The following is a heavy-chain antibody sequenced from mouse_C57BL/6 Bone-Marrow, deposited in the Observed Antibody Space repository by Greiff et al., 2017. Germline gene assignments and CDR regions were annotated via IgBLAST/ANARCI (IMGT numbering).Heavy chain of an antibody. Sequence: EVKLVESGGGLVQPKGSLKLSCAASGFSFNTYAMNWVRQAPGKGLEWVARIRSKSNNYATYYADSVKDRFTISRDDSESMLYLQMNNLTTEDTAMYYCVSQGYSNYSDYWGQGTTLTVSS. CDR1: GFSFNTYA. J-gene: IGHJ2*01. D-gene: IGHD2-5*01. CDR2: IRSKSNNYAT. CDR3: VSQGYSNYSDY. V-gene: IGHV10-1*01.